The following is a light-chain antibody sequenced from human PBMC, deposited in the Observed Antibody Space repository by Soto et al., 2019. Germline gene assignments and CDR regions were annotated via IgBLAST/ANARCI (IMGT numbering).Light chain of an antibody. CDR1: SSDIGSYSL. V-gene: IGLV2-23*02. J-gene: IGLJ1*01. CDR3: CSYAGSSTTYV. Sequence: QSVLTQPASVSGSPGQSITISCTGTSSDIGSYSLVSWYQHHPGKAPKLMIYDVSERPSGVSNRFSASKSGNTASLTISGLQAEDEADYYCCSYAGSSTTYVFGTGTKVTVL. CDR2: DVS.